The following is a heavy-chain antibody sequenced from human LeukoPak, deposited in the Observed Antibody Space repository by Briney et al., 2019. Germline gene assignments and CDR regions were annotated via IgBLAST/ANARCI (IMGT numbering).Heavy chain of an antibody. CDR1: GYTFPNYY. V-gene: IGHV1-46*01. CDR2: INPSGGST. D-gene: IGHD1-26*01. CDR3: ARDGSGGAKGFEDY. Sequence: ASVKASCQASGYTFPNYYMHWVRPAPGQGLEWMGIINPSGGSTSYAQKFQGRVTMTRDTSTSTVYMELSSLRSEDTAVYYCARDGSGGAKGFEDYWGQGTLVTVSS. J-gene: IGHJ4*02.